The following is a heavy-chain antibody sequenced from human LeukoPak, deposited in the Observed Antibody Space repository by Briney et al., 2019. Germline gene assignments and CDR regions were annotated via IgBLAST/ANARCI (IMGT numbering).Heavy chain of an antibody. D-gene: IGHD6-13*01. Sequence: PGGSLRLSCAASGFTFSSYSMNWVRQAPGKGLEWVSSISSSSYIYYADSVKGRFTISRDNAKNSLYLQMNSLRAEDTAVYYCARDSRYSSRGFDPWGQGTLVTVSS. CDR2: ISSSSYI. CDR1: GFTFSSYS. J-gene: IGHJ5*02. V-gene: IGHV3-21*01. CDR3: ARDSRYSSRGFDP.